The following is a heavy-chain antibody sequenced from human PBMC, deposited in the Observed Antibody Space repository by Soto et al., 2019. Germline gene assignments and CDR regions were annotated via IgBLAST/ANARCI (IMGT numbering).Heavy chain of an antibody. V-gene: IGHV4-61*01. J-gene: IGHJ4*02. D-gene: IGHD2-8*01. CDR2: ISYSGTA. CDR3: MRSHGAY. Sequence: QVQLQESGPGLVKTSETLSLTCTVSGGSVSSGPYHWSWVRQPPGKGLEWIGHISYSGTANYNPSLRGRVIMATDTSMNQFSLRLTSVTAADTAVYYCMRSHGAYWGQGALVTVSP. CDR1: GGSVSSGPYH.